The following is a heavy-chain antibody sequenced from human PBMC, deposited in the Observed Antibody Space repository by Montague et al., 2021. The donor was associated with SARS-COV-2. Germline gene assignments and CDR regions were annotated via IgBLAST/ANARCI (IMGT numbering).Heavy chain of an antibody. CDR2: VNQSGTT. V-gene: IGHV4-34*01. J-gene: IGHJ3*02. Sequence: SETLSLTCAISGGSFSNYYWSWIRQPPGKGLEWIGEVNQSGTTIYNPSVKSRVTISEDTSKNQFYLRLNSVTAADTAVYYCARGRGPVVVQGAGPAGGDFNIWGQGTMVTVSS. CDR3: ARGRGPVVVQGAGPAGGDFNI. D-gene: IGHD2-2*01. CDR1: GGSFSNYY.